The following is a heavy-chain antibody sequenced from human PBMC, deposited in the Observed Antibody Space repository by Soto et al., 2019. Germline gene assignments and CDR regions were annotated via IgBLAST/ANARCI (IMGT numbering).Heavy chain of an antibody. J-gene: IGHJ3*02. D-gene: IGHD6-19*01. V-gene: IGHV1-69*01. CDR1: GGTFSSYG. CDR3: ARDRGSGWFRDAFDI. CDR2: IIPLFGTT. Sequence: QVQLVQSGAEVKKPGSSVKVSCKASGGTFSSYGVSCVRQAPEQGLEWMGGIIPLFGTTNYAQMFQGRVTITADESTSTAYMELSRLRSEDTAVYYCARDRGSGWFRDAFDIWGQGTMVTVSS.